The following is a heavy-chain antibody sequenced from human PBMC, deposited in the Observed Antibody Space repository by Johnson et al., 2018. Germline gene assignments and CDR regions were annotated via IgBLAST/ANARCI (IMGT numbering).Heavy chain of an antibody. CDR3: ARGGWDHAFDI. V-gene: IGHV3-74*02. Sequence: EVQLGESGGGLVKPGGSLRLWCAASGFTFTDYWIHWVRQAPGKGLVWVSRINSDGGDTIYADSGKGRVIMSRDNAKNTLYLQMNSLRAEDTAVYYCARGGWDHAFDIWGQGTMVTVSS. CDR1: GFTFTDYW. D-gene: IGHD1-26*01. J-gene: IGHJ3*02. CDR2: INSDGGDT.